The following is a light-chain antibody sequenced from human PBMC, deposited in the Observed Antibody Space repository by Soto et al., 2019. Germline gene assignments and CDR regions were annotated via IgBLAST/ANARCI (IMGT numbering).Light chain of an antibody. Sequence: DIQMTQSPSSLSASVVDRVTITCRASQSISSYLNWYQQKPGKAPKLLIIAASSSQSGVPSRFTGSGSETDFTLTIRSMQPEDFATYYCQHGYVAPYSFGQGTKVDIK. CDR3: QHGYVAPYS. V-gene: IGKV1-39*01. CDR2: AAS. CDR1: QSISSY. J-gene: IGKJ2*03.